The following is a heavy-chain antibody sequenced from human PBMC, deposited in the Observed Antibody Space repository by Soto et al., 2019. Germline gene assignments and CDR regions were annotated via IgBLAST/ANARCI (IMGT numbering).Heavy chain of an antibody. CDR2: ISYDGSNK. J-gene: IGHJ6*02. D-gene: IGHD2-15*01. CDR1: GFTFSSYG. CDR3: AKDRYCSGGTCLNFYGMDV. Sequence: GGSLRLSCAASGFTFSSYGIHWVRQAPGKGLEWVAVISYDGSNKYYADSVKGRFTISRGNSKNTLYLQMNSLRTEDTAMYYCAKDRYCSGGTCLNFYGMDVWGQGTTVTVSS. V-gene: IGHV3-30*18.